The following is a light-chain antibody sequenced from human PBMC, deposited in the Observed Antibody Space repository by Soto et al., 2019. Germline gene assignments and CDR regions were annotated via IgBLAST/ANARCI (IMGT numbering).Light chain of an antibody. Sequence: EIVWTQSPGTLSLSPGERATLSCRASQSVDSSYLAWYHQRPGQAPRLLIYGASTRAIGIPARFSGSGSGTEFTLTISSLQSEDFAVYYCQQYNNWPPTFGQGTRLEIK. CDR2: GAS. V-gene: IGKV3-15*01. CDR1: QSVDSSY. J-gene: IGKJ5*01. CDR3: QQYNNWPPT.